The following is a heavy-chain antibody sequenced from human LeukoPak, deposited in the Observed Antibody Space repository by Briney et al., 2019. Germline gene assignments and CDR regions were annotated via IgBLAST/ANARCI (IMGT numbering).Heavy chain of an antibody. J-gene: IGHJ4*02. Sequence: GGSLRLSCAASGFTFSDYSMNWGCQAPGKGLEWISYIGIDSGNTNYADSVKSRFTISGDKAKNSLYLQMNSLRVEDTAVYYCARDYKYAFDNWGQGTLVTVSS. CDR3: ARDYKYAFDN. CDR2: IGIDSGNT. D-gene: IGHD5-24*01. V-gene: IGHV3-48*01. CDR1: GFTFSDYS.